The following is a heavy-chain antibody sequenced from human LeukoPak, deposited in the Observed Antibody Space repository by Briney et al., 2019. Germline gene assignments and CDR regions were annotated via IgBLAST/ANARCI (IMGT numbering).Heavy chain of an antibody. D-gene: IGHD3-10*01. J-gene: IGHJ5*02. Sequence: ASVKVSCKASGYTFTSYGISWVRQAPGQGLEWMGWISAYNGNTNYAQKLQGRVTMTTDTSTCTAYMELRSLRSDDTAVYYCARDGRGAGGLQGFDPWGQGTLVTVSS. CDR1: GYTFTSYG. CDR3: ARDGRGAGGLQGFDP. CDR2: ISAYNGNT. V-gene: IGHV1-18*04.